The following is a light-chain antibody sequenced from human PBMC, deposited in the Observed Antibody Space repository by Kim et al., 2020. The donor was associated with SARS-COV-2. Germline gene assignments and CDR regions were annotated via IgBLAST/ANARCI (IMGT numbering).Light chain of an antibody. CDR2: GAS. J-gene: IGKJ5*01. V-gene: IGKV3-20*01. Sequence: PGERATLSCRATQSLNSKYFAWYQHKPGRTPSLLIHGASTRATGIPDRFTGSGSETDFTLTINRLEPEDFAMYYCQQYGSSPLMSFGQGTRLEIK. CDR3: QQYGSSPLMS. CDR1: QSLNSKY.